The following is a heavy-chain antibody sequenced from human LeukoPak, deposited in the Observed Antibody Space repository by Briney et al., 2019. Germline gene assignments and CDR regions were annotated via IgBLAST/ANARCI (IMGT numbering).Heavy chain of an antibody. CDR3: ARMSYDSSPV. V-gene: IGHV6-1*01. CDR1: GDIFSSNSAA. D-gene: IGHD6-13*01. CDR2: TYYRSKLFN. J-gene: IGHJ4*02. Sequence: SQTLSLTCALSGDIFSSNSAAWDWIRQSPSRGLEWLVRTYYRSKLFNNYAVSLKSRITINPDSSKNQYSLHLNSVTPEDTAVYYCARMSYDSSPVWGRGTLVTVSS.